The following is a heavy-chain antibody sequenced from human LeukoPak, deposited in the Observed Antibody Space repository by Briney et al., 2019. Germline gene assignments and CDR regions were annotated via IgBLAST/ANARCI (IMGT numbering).Heavy chain of an antibody. V-gene: IGHV3-21*01. CDR1: GFTFSSYS. J-gene: IGHJ4*02. D-gene: IGHD2-21*02. CDR3: AGDQKSAYCGGDCYSPIDY. CDR2: ISSSSSYI. Sequence: GGSLRLSCAASGFTFSSYSMNWVRQAPGKGLEWVSSISSSSSYIYYADSVKGRFTISRDNAKNSLYLQMNSLRAEDTAVYYCAGDQKSAYCGGDCYSPIDYWGQGTLVTVSS.